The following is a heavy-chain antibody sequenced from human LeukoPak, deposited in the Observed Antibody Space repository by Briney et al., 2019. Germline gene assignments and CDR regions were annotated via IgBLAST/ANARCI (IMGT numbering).Heavy chain of an antibody. CDR1: GFPFETNA. V-gene: IGHV3-23*01. Sequence: GGSLRLSCATSGFPFETNAMSWVRQAPGKGLEWVATIGNTETFYADSVTGRFTISRDNSKNTVNLQMNRLRVEDTATYYCAKDWIQFNRVFDCFDSWGQGTLVTVSS. J-gene: IGHJ4*02. CDR3: AKDWIQFNRVFDCFDS. D-gene: IGHD5-18*01. CDR2: IGNTET.